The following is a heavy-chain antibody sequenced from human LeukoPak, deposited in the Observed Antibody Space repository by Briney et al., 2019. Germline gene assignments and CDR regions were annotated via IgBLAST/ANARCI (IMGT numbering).Heavy chain of an antibody. J-gene: IGHJ6*02. CDR2: IYPRDSDT. Sequence: GESLKISCQGSGYRFTSYWIGWVRQMPRKGLEWVGIIYPRDSDTRYSPSFQGQVTISADKSISTAYLQWSSLKASDTAMYYCARQPWESYYYGSGSLPLYYYGMDVWGQGTTVTVSS. V-gene: IGHV5-51*01. CDR1: GYRFTSYW. CDR3: ARQPWESYYYGSGSLPLYYYGMDV. D-gene: IGHD3-10*01.